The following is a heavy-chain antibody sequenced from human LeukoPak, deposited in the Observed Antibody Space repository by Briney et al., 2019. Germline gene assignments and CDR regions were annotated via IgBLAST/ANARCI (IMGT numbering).Heavy chain of an antibody. Sequence: ASVKVSFKVSGYTLTELSMHWVRQAPGKGLEWMGGFDPEDGETIYAQKFRGRVTMTEDTSTDTAYMELSSLRSEDTAVYYCASLGNYDSSGHYYSVVHWFDPWGQGTLVTVSS. D-gene: IGHD3-22*01. V-gene: IGHV1-24*01. J-gene: IGHJ5*02. CDR3: ASLGNYDSSGHYYSVVHWFDP. CDR2: FDPEDGET. CDR1: GYTLTELS.